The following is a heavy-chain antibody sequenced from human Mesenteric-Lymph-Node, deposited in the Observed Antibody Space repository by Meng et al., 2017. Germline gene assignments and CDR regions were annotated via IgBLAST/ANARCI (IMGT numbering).Heavy chain of an antibody. CDR2: INPNSGAT. D-gene: IGHD3-10*01. Sequence: QVQLVQSGAEVKKPGASVKFSCKASGYTFTGYYMHWVRQAPGQGLEWMGRINPNSGATEYAQNFQGRVTMTRDTSISTAYMELSRLRSDDTAVYYCANYGSGSKAVDYWGQGTLVTVSS. CDR3: ANYGSGSKAVDY. CDR1: GYTFTGYY. V-gene: IGHV1-2*06. J-gene: IGHJ4*02.